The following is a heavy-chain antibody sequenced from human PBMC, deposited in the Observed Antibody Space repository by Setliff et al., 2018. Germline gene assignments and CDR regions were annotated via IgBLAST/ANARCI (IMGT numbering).Heavy chain of an antibody. CDR2: ISPYSGNT. CDR1: GYTFTDYG. CDR3: SRLVRYCTRTSCQRLSGDDY. V-gene: IGHV1-18*04. Sequence: ASVKVSCKASGYTFTDYGVTRVRQAPGQGLEWVGWISPYSGNTYYAPKFQGRITMTTDTSTTTAYMELKSLRSDDTAIYYCSRLVRYCTRTSCQRLSGDDYWGQGALVTSPQ. D-gene: IGHD2-2*01. J-gene: IGHJ4*02.